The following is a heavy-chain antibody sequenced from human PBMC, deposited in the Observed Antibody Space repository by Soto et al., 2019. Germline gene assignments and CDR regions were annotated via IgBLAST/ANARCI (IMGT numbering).Heavy chain of an antibody. V-gene: IGHV3-21*01. J-gene: IGHJ4*02. CDR1: GFTFSSYS. CDR2: ISSSSSYI. D-gene: IGHD3-10*01. CDR3: ARPMYYGSGSYYSTWPIDY. Sequence: GGSLRLSCAASGFTFSSYSMNWVRQAPGKGPEWVSSISSSSSYIYYADSVKGRFTISRDNAKNSLYLQMNSLRAEDTAVYYCARPMYYGSGSYYSTWPIDYWGQGTLVTVSS.